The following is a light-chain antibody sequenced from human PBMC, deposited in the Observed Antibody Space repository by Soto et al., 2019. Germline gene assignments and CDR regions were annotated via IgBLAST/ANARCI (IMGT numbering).Light chain of an antibody. CDR3: QQYKTYYRT. J-gene: IGKJ1*01. V-gene: IGKV1-5*03. Sequence: DIQMTQSPSTLSASLGDRVTIACRASQTISSWVAWYQQKPGKAPRLLIYKTSSLESGVPSRFSGSGSGTEFTLTISGLQPDDFATYYCQQYKTYYRTFGQGTKVDIK. CDR1: QTISSW. CDR2: KTS.